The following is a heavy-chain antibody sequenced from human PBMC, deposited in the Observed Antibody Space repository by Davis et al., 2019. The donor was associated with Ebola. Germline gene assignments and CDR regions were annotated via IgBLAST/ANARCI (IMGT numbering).Heavy chain of an antibody. CDR3: ARGPRIAAAEDGMDV. D-gene: IGHD6-13*01. V-gene: IGHV3-21*04. Sequence: GGSLRLSCADSVITFSSYAMTWVRQAPGKGLEWVSAISSSGSTIYYADSVKGRFTISRDNAKNSLYLQMNSLRAEDTAVYYCARGPRIAAAEDGMDVWGKGTTVTVSS. J-gene: IGHJ6*04. CDR2: ISSSGSTI. CDR1: VITFSSYA.